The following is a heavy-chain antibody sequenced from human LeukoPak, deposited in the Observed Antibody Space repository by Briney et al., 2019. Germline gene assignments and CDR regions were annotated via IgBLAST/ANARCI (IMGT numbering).Heavy chain of an antibody. J-gene: IGHJ3*02. CDR2: IYYSGST. D-gene: IGHD3-22*01. V-gene: IGHV4-39*01. CDR3: ARHESILVVPTAKAFDI. CDR1: GASISSRNYY. Sequence: PSETLSLTCTVSGASISSRNYYWAWIRQPPGEGLECIGNIYYSGSTYYNPSLKSRVTIPVDTSKNQFSLKLSSVTAADTAVYYCARHESILVVPTAKAFDIWGQGTVVTVSS.